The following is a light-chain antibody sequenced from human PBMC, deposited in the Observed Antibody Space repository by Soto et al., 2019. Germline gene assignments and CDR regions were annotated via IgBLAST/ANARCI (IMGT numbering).Light chain of an antibody. J-gene: IGKJ5*01. CDR1: QNIANK. CDR2: GAS. Sequence: EIVVTQSPATLSMSPWEGATLSCMASQNIANKLAWYHQRPGQAPRLLIYGASTRAKGIPARFSGSGSGTEFTLSISRLQSEDFALYYCQQYYNWRAITFGQGTRLEIK. V-gene: IGKV3D-15*01. CDR3: QQYYNWRAIT.